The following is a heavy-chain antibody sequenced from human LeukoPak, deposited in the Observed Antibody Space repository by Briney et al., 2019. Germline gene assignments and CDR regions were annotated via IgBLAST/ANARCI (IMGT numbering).Heavy chain of an antibody. Sequence: GGSLRLSCAASGFTFSSYSMNWVRQAPGKGLEWVSYIGISGSPIFYADSVKGRYTISRDNAQNSVYLQMNSLRDEDTAGYYWASDCYYSFDNWGQGTLVTVSS. V-gene: IGHV3-48*02. J-gene: IGHJ4*02. CDR2: IGISGSPI. CDR1: GFTFSSYS. D-gene: IGHD1-26*01. CDR3: ASDCYYSFDN.